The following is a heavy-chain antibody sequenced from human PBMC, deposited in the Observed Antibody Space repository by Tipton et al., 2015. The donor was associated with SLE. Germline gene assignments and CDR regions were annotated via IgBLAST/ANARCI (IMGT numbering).Heavy chain of an antibody. CDR2: ISTYNGNT. D-gene: IGHD3-3*01. CDR1: GYTFTSYG. J-gene: IGHJ5*02. V-gene: IGHV1-18*01. CDR3: ARTMFGVVIAIWFDP. Sequence: QVQLVQSGAEVKKPGASVKVYCKASGYTFTSYGISWVRQAPGQGLEWMGWISTYNGNTNYAQKLQGRVTMTTDTSTSTAYMELRSLRPDDTAIYYCARTMFGVVIAIWFDPWGQGTLISVSS.